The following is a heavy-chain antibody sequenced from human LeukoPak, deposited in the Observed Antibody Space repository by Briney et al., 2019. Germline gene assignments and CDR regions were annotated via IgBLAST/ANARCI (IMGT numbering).Heavy chain of an antibody. CDR1: GFTFSSYG. J-gene: IGHJ5*02. Sequence: GGSLRLSCAASGFTFSSYGMHWVRQAPGKGLEWVAVIWYDGSNKYYADSVKGRFTISRDNPKNTLYLQMNSLRAEDTALYYCAKGDGINHYHWFDPWGQGIQVTVSS. D-gene: IGHD2-15*01. CDR2: IWYDGSNK. CDR3: AKGDGINHYHWFDP. V-gene: IGHV3-33*06.